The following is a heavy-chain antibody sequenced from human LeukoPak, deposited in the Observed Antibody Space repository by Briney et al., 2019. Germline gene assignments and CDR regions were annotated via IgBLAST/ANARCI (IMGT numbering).Heavy chain of an antibody. CDR1: GGSISSSSYY. CDR2: IYYSGST. D-gene: IGHD2-15*01. Sequence: PSETLSLTCTVSGGSISSSSYYWGWIRQPPGKGLEWIGSIYYSGSTYYNPSLKSRVTISVDTSKNQFSLKLSSVTAADTAVYYCARHCGTRGGSCYSGIDYWGQGTLVTVSS. J-gene: IGHJ4*02. V-gene: IGHV4-39*01. CDR3: ARHCGTRGGSCYSGIDY.